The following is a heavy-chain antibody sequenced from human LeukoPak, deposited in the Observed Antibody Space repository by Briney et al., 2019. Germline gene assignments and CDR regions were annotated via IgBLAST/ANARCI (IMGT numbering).Heavy chain of an antibody. CDR2: IRYDGTKA. Sequence: GGPLLISCGASGFTFTIFAIHCGRQPPGKRLDGVAFIRYDGTKAYNADSVKGRFTISSDNSKKILSLQMNSVGPEDTAMYYCATEMIRRDEAGFDIWGQGTMVTVSS. V-gene: IGHV3-30*02. J-gene: IGHJ3*02. D-gene: IGHD3-10*01. CDR3: ATEMIRRDEAGFDI. CDR1: GFTFTIFA.